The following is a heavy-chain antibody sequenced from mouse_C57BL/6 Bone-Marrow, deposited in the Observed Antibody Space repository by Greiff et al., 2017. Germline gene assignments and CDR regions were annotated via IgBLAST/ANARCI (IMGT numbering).Heavy chain of an antibody. CDR2: IDPGSGNT. V-gene: IGHV1-81*01. Sequence: QVQLQQSGAELVRPGASVTLSCKASGYTFTSYGMSWVKQTPGQGLEWIGAIDPGSGNTYYNEKFKGKATLTADKSSSTAYLELRSLTSEDSAVXYCASKGFTTVVDNYLDYWGQGTTLTVSS. CDR3: ASKGFTTVVDNYLDY. CDR1: GYTFTSYG. D-gene: IGHD1-3*01. J-gene: IGHJ2*01.